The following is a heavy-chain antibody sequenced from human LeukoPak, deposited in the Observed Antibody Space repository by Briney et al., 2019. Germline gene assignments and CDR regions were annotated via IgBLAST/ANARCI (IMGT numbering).Heavy chain of an antibody. CDR2: IYHSGST. CDR1: GYSISSGYY. D-gene: IGHD3-3*01. Sequence: PSETLSLTCTVSGYSISSGYYWGWIRQPPGKGLEWIGSIYHSGSTYYNPSLKSRVTISVDTSKNQFSLKPSSVTAADTAVYYCARIVTIFGVVLDYWGQGTLVTVSS. J-gene: IGHJ4*02. V-gene: IGHV4-38-2*02. CDR3: ARIVTIFGVVLDY.